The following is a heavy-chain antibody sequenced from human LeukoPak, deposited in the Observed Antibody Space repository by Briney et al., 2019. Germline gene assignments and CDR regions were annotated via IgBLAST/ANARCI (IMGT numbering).Heavy chain of an antibody. CDR2: DYYSGSS. CDR1: GGSITDYY. D-gene: IGHD3-22*01. Sequence: PSETLSLTCTVSGGSITDYYWGWIRQPPGKGLEWIGYDYYSGSSNYNPSLKSRVTISVNTSKNQFSLKMSSVTAADTAVYYCARDLKLDGSSGYYAFDIWGQGTMVTVSS. V-gene: IGHV4-59*01. CDR3: ARDLKLDGSSGYYAFDI. J-gene: IGHJ3*02.